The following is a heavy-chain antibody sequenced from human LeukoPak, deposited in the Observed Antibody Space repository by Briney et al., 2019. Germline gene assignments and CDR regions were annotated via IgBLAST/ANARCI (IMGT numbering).Heavy chain of an antibody. D-gene: IGHD4-17*01. V-gene: IGHV3-23*01. CDR1: GFTFSRYG. J-gene: IGHJ4*02. Sequence: GGSLRLSCAASGFTFSRYGMSWVRQAPGKGLEWVSALSGSGGDTYYADSVKGRFTISRDNSKNTLYLQMNSLRAEDTAVYYCAKDRTYGDYGGYYFDYWGQGTLVTVSS. CDR2: LSGSGGDT. CDR3: AKDRTYGDYGGYYFDY.